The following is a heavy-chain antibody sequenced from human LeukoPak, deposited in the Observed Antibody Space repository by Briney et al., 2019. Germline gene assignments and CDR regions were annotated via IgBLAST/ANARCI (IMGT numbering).Heavy chain of an antibody. J-gene: IGHJ4*02. CDR1: GFAFSNHA. CDR3: AKDVCTSPRCLLYFDS. D-gene: IGHD2-8*01. CDR2: IRGFNT. Sequence: GGSLRLSCTTSGFAFSNHAMNWVRQAPGKGPEWASGIRGFNTYYADSVKDRFTIFRDNSKNVLYLQMDRLRAEDTAVYSCAKDVCTSPRCLLYFDSWGQGTLVTVSS. V-gene: IGHV3-23*01.